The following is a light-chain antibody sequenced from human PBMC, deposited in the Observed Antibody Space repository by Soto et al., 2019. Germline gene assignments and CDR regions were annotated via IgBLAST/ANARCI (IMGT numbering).Light chain of an antibody. J-gene: IGLJ3*02. Sequence: QSVLTQPPSASGTPGQRVTISCSGSSSNIGSNIVNWYQQLPGTAPKILIYTNNQRPSGVPDRFSDSKSGTSASLAISGLQSEAEADYYCAAWDGSLQTWVFGGGTKLTVL. V-gene: IGLV1-44*01. CDR2: TNN. CDR3: AAWDGSLQTWV. CDR1: SSNIGSNI.